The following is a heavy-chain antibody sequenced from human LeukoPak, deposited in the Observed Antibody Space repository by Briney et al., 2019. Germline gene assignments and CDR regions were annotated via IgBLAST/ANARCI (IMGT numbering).Heavy chain of an antibody. V-gene: IGHV3-23*01. CDR2: ISGSGGNT. CDR1: GFTFSSYG. Sequence: GALRLSCAASGFTFSSYGMRWVRRAPGKGPEWVSGISGSGGNTYYADSVKGRFTISRDNSQNTLYLQMNTLRAEDTAVYYCAKVVSGYHFDYWGQGTLVTVSS. J-gene: IGHJ4*02. D-gene: IGHD5-12*01. CDR3: AKVVSGYHFDY.